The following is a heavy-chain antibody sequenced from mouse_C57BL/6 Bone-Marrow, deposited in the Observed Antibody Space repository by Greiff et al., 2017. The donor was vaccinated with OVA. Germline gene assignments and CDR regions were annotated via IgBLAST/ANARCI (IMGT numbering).Heavy chain of an antibody. Sequence: QVQLQQPGAELVKPGASVKMSCKASGYTFTSYWITWVKQRPGQGLEWIGDIYPGSGSTNYNEKFKSKATLTVDTSSSTDYMQLSSLTSEDSAVYDCARPIYYYGSSLDYWGKGTTLTVSS. D-gene: IGHD1-1*01. CDR1: GYTFTSYW. J-gene: IGHJ2*01. CDR2: IYPGSGST. V-gene: IGHV1-55*01. CDR3: ARPIYYYGSSLDY.